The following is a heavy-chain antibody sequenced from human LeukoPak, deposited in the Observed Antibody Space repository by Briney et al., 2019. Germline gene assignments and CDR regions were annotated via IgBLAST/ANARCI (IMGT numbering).Heavy chain of an antibody. D-gene: IGHD4-17*01. CDR1: GFTFTDYF. J-gene: IGHJ4*02. CDR3: ASLNDDYGDYDPIYYFDY. V-gene: IGHV3-48*01. Sequence: GGSLRLSCVASGFTFTDYFMSWVRQAPGKGLEWVSYISSSSSTIYYADSVKGRFTISRDNAKNSLYLQMNSLRAEDTAVYYCASLNDDYGDYDPIYYFDYWGQGTLVTVSS. CDR2: ISSSSSTI.